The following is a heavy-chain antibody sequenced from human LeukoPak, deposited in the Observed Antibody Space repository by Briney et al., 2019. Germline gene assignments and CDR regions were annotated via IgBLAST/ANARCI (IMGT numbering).Heavy chain of an antibody. CDR1: GGSISSGSYY. CDR3: ARDGGGGYPIDY. V-gene: IGHV4-61*02. J-gene: IGHJ4*02. Sequence: SQTLSLTCTVSGGSISSGSYYWSWIRQPAGKGLEWIGRIYTSGSTNYNPSLKSRVTISVDTSKNQFPLKLSSVTAADTAVYYCARDGGGGYPIDYWGQGTLVTVSS. CDR2: IYTSGST. D-gene: IGHD1-26*01.